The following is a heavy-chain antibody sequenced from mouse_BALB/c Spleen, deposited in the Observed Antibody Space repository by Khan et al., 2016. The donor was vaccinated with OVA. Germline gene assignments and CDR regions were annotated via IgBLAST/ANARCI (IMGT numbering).Heavy chain of an antibody. D-gene: IGHD2-10*02. CDR1: GYSITTDYA. CDR2: ISYSGNT. Sequence: EVELVESGPGLVKPSQSLSLTCTVTGYSITTDYAWNWIRQFPGKKLEWMGFISYSGNTKYNPSLKSRISITRDTSKNQFFLQLKSVTTDDTARDYCARVYGGDFDYWGQGTTLTVSS. J-gene: IGHJ2*01. V-gene: IGHV3-2*02. CDR3: ARVYGGDFDY.